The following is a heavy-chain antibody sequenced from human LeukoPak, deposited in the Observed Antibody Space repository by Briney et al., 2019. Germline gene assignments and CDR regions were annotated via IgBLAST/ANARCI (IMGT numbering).Heavy chain of an antibody. Sequence: GASVKLSCKASGYTFTSYGISWVRQAPGQGLEWMGWISAYNGNTNYAQKLQGRVTMTTDTSTSTAYMELRSLRSDDTAVYYCARGVIPYYYDSSGYSVFDYWGQGTLVTVSS. CDR2: ISAYNGNT. CDR1: GYTFTSYG. V-gene: IGHV1-18*01. CDR3: ARGVIPYYYDSSGYSVFDY. D-gene: IGHD3-22*01. J-gene: IGHJ4*02.